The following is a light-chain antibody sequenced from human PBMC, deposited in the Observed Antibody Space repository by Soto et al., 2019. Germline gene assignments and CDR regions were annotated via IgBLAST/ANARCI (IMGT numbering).Light chain of an antibody. CDR2: EVS. Sequence: QSALTQPLSASGSPRQSVTISCTGTSSDVGGYNYVSWYQQHPGKAPKLMIYEVSKRPSGAPDRFSGSKSGNTASLTVSGLQAEDEADYYCSSYAGSNNLGVFGTGTKATVL. V-gene: IGLV2-8*01. J-gene: IGLJ1*01. CDR3: SSYAGSNNLGV. CDR1: SSDVGGYNY.